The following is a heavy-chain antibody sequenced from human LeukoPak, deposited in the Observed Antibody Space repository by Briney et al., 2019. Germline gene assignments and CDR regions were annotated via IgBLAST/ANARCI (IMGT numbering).Heavy chain of an antibody. V-gene: IGHV4-61*02. CDR1: GGSISSGHYY. J-gene: IGHJ4*02. CDR2: IDSSGST. Sequence: SETLSLTCSVSGGSISSGHYYWTWIRQPAGKGLEWIGRIDSSGSTNYNPSLKSRVTISVGTSKNHFSLKLSSVTAADTAVYYCARDIVAGYFDYWGQGTLVTVSS. CDR3: ARDIVAGYFDY. D-gene: IGHD2-15*01.